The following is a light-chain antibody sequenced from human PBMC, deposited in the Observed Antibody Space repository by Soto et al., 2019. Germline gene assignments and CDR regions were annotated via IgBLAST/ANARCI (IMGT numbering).Light chain of an antibody. J-gene: IGKJ5*01. Sequence: DIQMTQSPCSLSASVGERVTITCRASQSISRYLNWYQQKPGKAPNLLIYAASSLQSGVPSRFSGSGSGTDFTLTISSLRPEDFATYFCQQSYSYPVFGQGTRLEIK. CDR3: QQSYSYPV. CDR1: QSISRY. V-gene: IGKV1-39*01. CDR2: AAS.